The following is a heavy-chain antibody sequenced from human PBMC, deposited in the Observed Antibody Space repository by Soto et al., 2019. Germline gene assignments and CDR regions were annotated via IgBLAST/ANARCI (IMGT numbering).Heavy chain of an antibody. CDR2: IYPGDSET. Sequence: GESLKISCKASGYSSANFWIGWVRQMPGKGLEWMGIIYPGDSETRYSPSFQGQVTISADKSINTAYLQWSSLKASDTAIYYCARTFGGHLYSFDFWGQGTLVTVSS. V-gene: IGHV5-51*01. J-gene: IGHJ4*02. D-gene: IGHD3-16*01. CDR1: GYSSANFW. CDR3: ARTFGGHLYSFDF.